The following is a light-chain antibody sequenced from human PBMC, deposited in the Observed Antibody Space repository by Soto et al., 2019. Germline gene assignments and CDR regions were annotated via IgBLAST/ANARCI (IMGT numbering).Light chain of an antibody. CDR3: QQTNNFPLT. J-gene: IGKJ4*01. CDR2: AAS. CDR1: QGISTW. V-gene: IGKV1D-12*01. Sequence: DIQMTQSPSSVSASVGDRVTITCRASQGISTWLAWFQQKPGKAPKLLIDAASKLQSGVPSRFIGSGSGTDFTLTINSLQPEDFATYYCQQTNNFPLTFGGGTKVDIK.